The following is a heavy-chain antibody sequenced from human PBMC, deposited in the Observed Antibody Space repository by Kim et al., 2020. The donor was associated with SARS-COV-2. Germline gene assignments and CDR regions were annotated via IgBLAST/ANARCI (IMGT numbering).Heavy chain of an antibody. D-gene: IGHD3-10*01. J-gene: IGHJ4*02. Sequence: GGSLRLSCAASGFTFSNAWMSWVRQAPGKGLEWVGRIKSKTDGGTTDYAAAVKGRFTISRDDSKNTLYLQMNSLKTEDTAVYYCTTGITMVRGVIITLGPRQDYYFDYWGQGTLVTVSS. CDR2: IKSKTDGGTT. CDR3: TTGITMVRGVIITLGPRQDYYFDY. V-gene: IGHV3-15*01. CDR1: GFTFSNAW.